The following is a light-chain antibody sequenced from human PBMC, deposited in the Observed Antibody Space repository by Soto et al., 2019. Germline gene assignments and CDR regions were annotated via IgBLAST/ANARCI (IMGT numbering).Light chain of an antibody. CDR3: QQRSNWPT. CDR2: DAS. V-gene: IGKV3-11*01. Sequence: EIVLTQSPATLSLSPGERATLSCRASQSVSSYLAWYQQKPGQAPRLLIYDASNMATGIPARFSGSGSGTDFPLTISSLAPEDFAVYYCQQRSNWPTFGQGTKVEIK. J-gene: IGKJ1*01. CDR1: QSVSSY.